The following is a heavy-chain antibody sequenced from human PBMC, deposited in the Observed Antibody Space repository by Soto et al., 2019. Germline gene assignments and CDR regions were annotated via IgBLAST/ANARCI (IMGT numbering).Heavy chain of an antibody. CDR2: IYYSGST. CDR3: ARHGDYDSSGYYLYYYYGMDV. D-gene: IGHD3-22*01. CDR1: GGSISSSSYY. J-gene: IGHJ6*02. Sequence: PSETLSLTCTVSGGSISSSSYYWGGIRQPPGKGLEWIGSIYYSGSTYYNPSLKSRVTISVDTSKNQFSLKLSSVTAADTAVYYCARHGDYDSSGYYLYYYYGMDVWGQGTTVTVSS. V-gene: IGHV4-39*01.